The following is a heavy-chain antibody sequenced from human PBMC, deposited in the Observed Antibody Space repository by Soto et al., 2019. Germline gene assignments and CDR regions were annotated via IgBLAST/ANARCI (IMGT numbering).Heavy chain of an antibody. Sequence: VQLVETGGGLIQPGGSLRLSCAASGFTVSSNYMSWVRQAPGKGLEWVSVIYSGGSTYYADSVKGRFTISRDNSKNTLYLQMNSLRAEDTAVYYCARGPGGYSYGYGYWGQGTLVTVSS. CDR2: IYSGGST. CDR3: ARGPGGYSYGYGY. J-gene: IGHJ4*02. CDR1: GFTVSSNY. V-gene: IGHV3-53*02. D-gene: IGHD5-18*01.